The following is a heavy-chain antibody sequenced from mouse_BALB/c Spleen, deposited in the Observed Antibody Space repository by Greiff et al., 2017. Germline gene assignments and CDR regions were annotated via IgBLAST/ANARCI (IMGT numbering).Heavy chain of an antibody. V-gene: IGHV1-4*01. CDR2: INPSSGYT. D-gene: IGHD2-4*01. CDR3: ARQIYYDACMDY. Sequence: VMLVESGAELARPGASVKMSCKASGYTFTSYTMHWVKQRPGQGLEWIGYINPSSGYTNYNQKFKDKATLTADKSSSTAYMQLSSLTSEDSAVYYCARQIYYDACMDYWGQGTSVTVSS. J-gene: IGHJ4*01. CDR1: GYTFTSYT.